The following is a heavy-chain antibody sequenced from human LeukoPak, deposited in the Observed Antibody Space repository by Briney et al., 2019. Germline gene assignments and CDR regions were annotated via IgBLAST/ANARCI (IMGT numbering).Heavy chain of an antibody. CDR2: IKQEGGEK. J-gene: IGHJ4*02. V-gene: IGHV3-7*01. D-gene: IGHD5-12*01. Sequence: GGSLRLSCAASGFTFSSYWMSWVRQAPGKGLEWVANIKQEGGEKYYVESVKGRFTISRDNVKNSLYLQMNSLRVEDTAVYYCARARGGYDLDYWGQGTLVTVSS. CDR3: ARARGGYDLDY. CDR1: GFTFSSYW.